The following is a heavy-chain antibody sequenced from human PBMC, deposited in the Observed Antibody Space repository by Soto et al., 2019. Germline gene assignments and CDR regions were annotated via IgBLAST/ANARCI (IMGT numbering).Heavy chain of an antibody. J-gene: IGHJ4*02. CDR2: IYYSGIT. Sequence: KTSETLSLTCTVSGGSISSGDYYWSWIRQPPGKGLEWIGYIYYSGITYYNPSLKSRVTISVDTSKNQFSLKLSSVTAADTAVYYCASQTGTQSPLFDYWGQGTLVTVSS. V-gene: IGHV4-30-4*01. D-gene: IGHD1-1*01. CDR3: ASQTGTQSPLFDY. CDR1: GGSISSGDYY.